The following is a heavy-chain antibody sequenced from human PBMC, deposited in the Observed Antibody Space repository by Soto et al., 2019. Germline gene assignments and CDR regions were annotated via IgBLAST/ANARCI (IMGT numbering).Heavy chain of an antibody. J-gene: IGHJ4*02. CDR2: IIPILGIA. V-gene: IGHV1-69*02. CDR3: AMEYCSATSCYKDY. CDR1: GGTFSSYS. Sequence: QVQLVQSGVEVKKPGSSGKVSWKASGGTFSSYSISWVRRAPGQGLEWMGRIIPILGIANYAQKFQGRVTITADKSTSTAYMELSSLRSEDTAVYYCAMEYCSATSCYKDYWGQGTLVTVSS. D-gene: IGHD2-2*02.